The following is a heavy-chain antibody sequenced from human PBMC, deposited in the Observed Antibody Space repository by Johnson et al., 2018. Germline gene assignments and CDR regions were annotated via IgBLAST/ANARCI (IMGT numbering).Heavy chain of an antibody. CDR2: MWFDGTYT. CDR3: ARAQGGDYLSEYFQH. V-gene: IGHV3-33*01. J-gene: IGHJ1*01. D-gene: IGHD4-17*01. Sequence: QLVQSGGGVVQRGRSLRRSWAASGFTFSHYGMHWVRQAPGQGLEWLALMWFDGTYTYHEDVGKGRFTISRDNSKNTLYLQMHSLKPEDTAGFYCARAQGGDYLSEYFQHWGQGTLVTVSS. CDR1: GFTFSHYG.